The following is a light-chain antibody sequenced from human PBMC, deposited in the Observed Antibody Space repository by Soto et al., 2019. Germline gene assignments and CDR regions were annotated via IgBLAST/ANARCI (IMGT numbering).Light chain of an antibody. J-gene: IGLJ2*01. V-gene: IGLV2-11*01. Sequence: QSALTQPRSVSGSPGQSVTISCTGTSSDVGGYNYVSWYQQHPGKAPQLIIYDVSQRPSAVPDRFSGSKSGNTASLTISGLQAEDEADYYCCSYAGSDTPVVFGGGTKVTVL. CDR2: DVS. CDR3: CSYAGSDTPVV. CDR1: SSDVGGYNY.